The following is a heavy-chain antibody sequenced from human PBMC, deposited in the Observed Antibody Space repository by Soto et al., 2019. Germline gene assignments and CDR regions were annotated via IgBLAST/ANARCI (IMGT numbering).Heavy chain of an antibody. D-gene: IGHD2-15*01. CDR2: ISSSDGYI. V-gene: IGHV3-21*01. CDR1: GFTFSSYS. Sequence: GGSLRLSCAASGFTFSSYSMNWVRQAPGKGLEWVSSISSSDGYIYYADSMKGRFTISRDNAKNSLYLQMNSLRAEDTAVYYCARHLRGASPDYWGQGTLVTVSS. CDR3: ARHLRGASPDY. J-gene: IGHJ4*02.